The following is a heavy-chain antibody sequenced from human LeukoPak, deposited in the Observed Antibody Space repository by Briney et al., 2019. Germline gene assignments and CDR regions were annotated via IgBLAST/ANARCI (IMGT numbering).Heavy chain of an antibody. D-gene: IGHD3-9*01. CDR2: ISWNSGSI. J-gene: IGHJ4*02. V-gene: IGHV3-9*03. CDR3: AKSRADYDILTGGDFDY. Sequence: GRSLRLSCAASGFTFDDYAMHWVRQAPGKGLEWVSGISWNSGSIGYADSVKGRFTISRDNAKNSLYLQMNSLRAEDMALYYCAKSRADYDILTGGDFDYWGQGTLVTVSS. CDR1: GFTFDDYA.